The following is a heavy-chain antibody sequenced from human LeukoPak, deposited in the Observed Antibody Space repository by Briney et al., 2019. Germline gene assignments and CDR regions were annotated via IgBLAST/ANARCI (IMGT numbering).Heavy chain of an antibody. CDR1: GFTFSNYE. Sequence: GGSLRLSCAASGFTFSNYEMNWVRQAPGKGLEWVSYISSSGSTIYYADSVKGRFTISRDNAKNSLYLQMNSLRAEDTAVYYCASQTGYCSSTSCSVDYWGQGTLVTVSS. D-gene: IGHD2-2*01. CDR2: ISSSGSTI. V-gene: IGHV3-48*03. J-gene: IGHJ4*02. CDR3: ASQTGYCSSTSCSVDY.